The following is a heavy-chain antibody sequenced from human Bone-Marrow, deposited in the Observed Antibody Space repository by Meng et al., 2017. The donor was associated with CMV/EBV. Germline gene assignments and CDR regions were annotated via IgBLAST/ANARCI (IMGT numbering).Heavy chain of an antibody. Sequence: GESLKISCAASGFTFSSYSMNWVRQAPGKGLEWVSYISSSSNTIYYADSVKGRFTISRDNAKNSLYLQMNSLRAGDTAVYYCARDRSYGAGFDYWGQGTRVTGSS. V-gene: IGHV3-48*04. J-gene: IGHJ4*02. D-gene: IGHD5-18*01. CDR3: ARDRSYGAGFDY. CDR1: GFTFSSYS. CDR2: ISSSSNTI.